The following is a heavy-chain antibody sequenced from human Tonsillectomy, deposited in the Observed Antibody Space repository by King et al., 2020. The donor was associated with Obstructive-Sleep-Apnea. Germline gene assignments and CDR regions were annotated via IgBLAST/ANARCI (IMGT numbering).Heavy chain of an antibody. D-gene: IGHD3-9*01. Sequence: QLQESGPGLVKPSETLSLTCTVSGGSISSYSCAWIRQPAGEGLEWIGRMFTSGSTNCNPSLKSRGTMSVDTSKNQFSLKLRSVTAADTAVYYCARDVPYDWLVPYYYYGMDVWGQGTTVTVSS. V-gene: IGHV4-4*07. CDR1: GGSISSYS. J-gene: IGHJ6*02. CDR2: MFTSGST. CDR3: ARDVPYDWLVPYYYYGMDV.